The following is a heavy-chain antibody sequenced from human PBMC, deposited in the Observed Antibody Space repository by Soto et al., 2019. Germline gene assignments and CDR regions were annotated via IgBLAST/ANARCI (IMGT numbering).Heavy chain of an antibody. J-gene: IGHJ5*02. D-gene: IGHD6-19*01. Sequence: GSGATLVNPTQTLTLTCIFSGFSLRTSGVGVGWIRQPPGKALEWLGFIYWNDDKRYSPSLKSRLTITKDTSKNQVVLTMTNMDPVDTATYYCAKSGSSGWYGWFDPWGQGTLVTVSS. CDR2: IYWNDDK. V-gene: IGHV2-5*01. CDR3: AKSGSSGWYGWFDP. CDR1: GFSLRTSGVG.